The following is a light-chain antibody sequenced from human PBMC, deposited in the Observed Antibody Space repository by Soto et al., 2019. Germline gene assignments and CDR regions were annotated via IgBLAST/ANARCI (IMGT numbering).Light chain of an antibody. CDR2: AAS. CDR1: QTISSW. V-gene: IGKV1-5*01. Sequence: DIQMTQSPSTLSGSVGDRVTITCRASQTISSWLAWYQQKPGKAPKVLIYAASSLESGVPLRFSGNGSGTEFTLTISSLQPDDFATYFCQQYSRNSFFGGGTKVDIK. CDR3: QQYSRNSF. J-gene: IGKJ4*01.